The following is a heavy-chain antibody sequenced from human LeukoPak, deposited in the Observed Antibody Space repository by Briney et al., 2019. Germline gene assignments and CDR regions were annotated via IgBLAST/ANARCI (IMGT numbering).Heavy chain of an antibody. V-gene: IGHV3-30*02. CDR2: IRYDGSNK. CDR1: EFTFSSYG. J-gene: IGHJ5*02. CDR3: AKVYDFLVNWFDP. D-gene: IGHD3-3*01. Sequence: GGSLRLSCAASEFTFSSYGMHWVRQAPGKGLEWVAFIRYDGSNKYYADSVKGRFTISRDNSKNTLYLQMNSLRAEDTAVYYCAKVYDFLVNWFDPWGQGTLVTVSS.